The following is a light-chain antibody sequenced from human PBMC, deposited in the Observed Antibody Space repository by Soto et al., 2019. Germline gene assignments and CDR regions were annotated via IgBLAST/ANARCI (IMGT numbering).Light chain of an antibody. Sequence: VLTPTTGTLSLSPGERATLSCRASQSVSSSYLAWYQQKPGQAPRLLIYGASSRATGIPNRFSGSGSGTDFTLTIIRLQPEDFAIYYCQQYDNSPITFAPGTKVDV. V-gene: IGKV3-20*01. CDR2: GAS. CDR3: QQYDNSPIT. J-gene: IGKJ3*01. CDR1: QSVSSSY.